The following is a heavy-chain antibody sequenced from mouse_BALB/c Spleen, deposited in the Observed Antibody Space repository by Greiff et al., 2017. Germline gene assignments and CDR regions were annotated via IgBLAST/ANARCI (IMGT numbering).Heavy chain of an antibody. V-gene: IGHV1S81*02. CDR2: INPSNGRT. J-gene: IGHJ2*01. CDR1: GYTFTSYW. D-gene: IGHD2-14*01. CDR3: ARQVQGY. Sequence: VQLQQPGAELVKPGASVKLSCKASGYTFTSYWMHWVKQRPGQGLEWIGEINPSNGRTNYNEKFKSKATLTVDKSSSTAYMQLSSLTSEDSAVYYCARQVQGYWGQGTTRTVSS.